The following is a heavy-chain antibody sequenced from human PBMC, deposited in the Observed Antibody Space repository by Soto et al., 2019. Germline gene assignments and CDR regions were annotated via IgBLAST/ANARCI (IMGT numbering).Heavy chain of an antibody. CDR1: GYTFTSYA. CDR2: INAGNGNT. CDR3: ARDNRMVRGPYYYYGMDV. D-gene: IGHD3-10*01. J-gene: IGHJ6*02. V-gene: IGHV1-3*01. Sequence: ASVKVSCKASGYTFTSYAMHWVRQAPGHRLEWMGWINAGNGNTKYSQKFQGRVTITRDTSASTAYMELSSLRSEDTAVYYCARDNRMVRGPYYYYGMDVWGQGTTVTVSS.